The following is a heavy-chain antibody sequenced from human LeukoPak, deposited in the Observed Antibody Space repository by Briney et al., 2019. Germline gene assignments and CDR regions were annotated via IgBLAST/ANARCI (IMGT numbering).Heavy chain of an antibody. CDR3: AKDRGYDILTGPDYYYGMDV. D-gene: IGHD3-9*01. CDR1: GFTFSSYG. J-gene: IGHJ6*02. CDR2: ISYDGSNK. V-gene: IGHV3-30*18. Sequence: GRSLRLSCAASGFTFSSYGMHWVRQAPGKGLEWVAVISYDGSNKYYADSVKGRFTISRDNSKNTLYLQMNSLRAEDTAVYYCAKDRGYDILTGPDYYYGMDVWGQGTTVTVSS.